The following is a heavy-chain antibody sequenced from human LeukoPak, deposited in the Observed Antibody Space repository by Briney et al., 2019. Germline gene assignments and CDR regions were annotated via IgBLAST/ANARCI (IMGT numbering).Heavy chain of an antibody. J-gene: IGHJ4*02. D-gene: IGHD2-2*01. CDR2: IYYSGRT. CDR3: AALQRPAAIDY. Sequence: SETLSLTCTVSGGSISGDYYWSWIRQPPGKGLEWIGYIYYSGRTYYNPSLKSRVTISVDTSKNQFSLNLTSVTAADTAVYYCAALQRPAAIDYWGQGTLVTVSS. CDR1: GGSISGDYY. V-gene: IGHV4-30-4*01.